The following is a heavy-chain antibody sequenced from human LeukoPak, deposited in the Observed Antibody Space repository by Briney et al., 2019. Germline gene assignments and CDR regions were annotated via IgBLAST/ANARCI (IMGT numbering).Heavy chain of an antibody. CDR3: ARGVGYSGYEFLDY. D-gene: IGHD5-12*01. Sequence: GGSLRLSCAASGFTFSSYDMHWVRQATGKGLEWVSAIGTAGDTYYPGSVRGRFTISRENAKNSLYLQMNSLRAGDTAVCYCARGVGYSGYEFLDYWGQGTLVTVSS. CDR1: GFTFSSYD. V-gene: IGHV3-13*01. J-gene: IGHJ4*02. CDR2: IGTAGDT.